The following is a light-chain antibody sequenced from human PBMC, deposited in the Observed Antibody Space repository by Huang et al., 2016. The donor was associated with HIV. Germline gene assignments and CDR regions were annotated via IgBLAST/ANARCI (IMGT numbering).Light chain of an antibody. CDR2: GAS. CDR3: QQYNDWPPYT. Sequence: EIVMTQSPATLSVSPGERATLSCRASQSINNNLAWYQQKPGQAPRLLIFGASSRATGIPARFSGSGSGTDFTLTISSLQPEDVVVYYCQQYNDWPPYTFGQGTKLEIK. V-gene: IGKV3D-15*01. CDR1: QSINNN. J-gene: IGKJ2*01.